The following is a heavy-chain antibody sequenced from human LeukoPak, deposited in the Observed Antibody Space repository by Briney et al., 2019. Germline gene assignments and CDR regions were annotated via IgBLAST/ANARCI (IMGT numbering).Heavy chain of an antibody. CDR1: GFTFSNYA. V-gene: IGHV3-30*04. J-gene: IGHJ4*02. CDR3: ARGDGEEVPETRLLGF. CDR2: ISYGGSEK. Sequence: GGSLRLSCEDSGFTFSNYAIHWVRQAPGKGLEWVAVISYGGSEKYYADSVKGRFTISRDNSKRTVYLQMNSLRPEDTAVYYCARGDGEEVPETRLLGFWGQGTLVTVSS. D-gene: IGHD2-2*01.